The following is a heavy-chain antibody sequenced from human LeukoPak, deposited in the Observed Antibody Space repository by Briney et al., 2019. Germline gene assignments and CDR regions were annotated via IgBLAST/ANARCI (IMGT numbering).Heavy chain of an antibody. D-gene: IGHD5-18*01. CDR1: GFGFGSYG. Sequence: PGGSLRLSCAASGFGFGSYGMNWVRQAPGKGLECVSAISGSGGSTYYADSVKGRFTISRDNSKNTLYLQMNSLRAEDTAVYYCAKDKYSYGYDLGDYWGQGTLVTVSS. J-gene: IGHJ4*02. CDR2: ISGSGGST. CDR3: AKDKYSYGYDLGDY. V-gene: IGHV3-23*01.